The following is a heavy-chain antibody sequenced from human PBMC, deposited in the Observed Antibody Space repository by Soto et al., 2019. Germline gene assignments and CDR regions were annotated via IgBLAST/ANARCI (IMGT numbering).Heavy chain of an antibody. Sequence: PGGSLRLSCAASGFTFSSYWMHWVRQAPGKGLVWVSRINSDGSSTSYADSVKGRFTISRDNAKNTLYLQMNSLRAEVTAVYYFARVATYYDFWSGYYTLENFDYWGQGTLVTVSS. CDR3: ARVATYYDFWSGYYTLENFDY. D-gene: IGHD3-3*01. V-gene: IGHV3-74*01. J-gene: IGHJ4*02. CDR1: GFTFSSYW. CDR2: INSDGSST.